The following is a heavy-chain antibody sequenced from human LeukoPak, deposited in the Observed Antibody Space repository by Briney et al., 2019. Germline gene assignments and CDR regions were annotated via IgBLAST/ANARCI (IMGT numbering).Heavy chain of an antibody. D-gene: IGHD6-13*01. Sequence: PGGSLRLSCAASGFTFTSYAMTWVRQAPGKGLEWVSAISGGGVTSYYAGSVKGRFTISRDNSKSTLYLQMNSLRAEDTAVYYCAKDRYSSSWYYFDSWGQGTLVTVSS. CDR2: ISGGGVTS. J-gene: IGHJ4*02. CDR3: AKDRYSSSWYYFDS. V-gene: IGHV3-23*01. CDR1: GFTFTSYA.